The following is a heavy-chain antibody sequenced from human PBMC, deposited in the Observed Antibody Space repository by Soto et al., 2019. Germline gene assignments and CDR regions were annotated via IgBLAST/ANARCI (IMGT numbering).Heavy chain of an antibody. D-gene: IGHD3-3*01. Sequence: PSETLSLTCTVSGDSISSGDYFWSWIRQPPGKGREWIGYIYRGGSTYNNPSLRSRVTISADTSRNQFSLKLTSATAADTAIYYCARGVVFRPPTSIRGCFDPWGQGTPVTVSS. CDR2: IYRGGST. V-gene: IGHV4-30-4*01. J-gene: IGHJ5*02. CDR3: ARGVVFRPPTSIRGCFDP. CDR1: GDSISSGDYF.